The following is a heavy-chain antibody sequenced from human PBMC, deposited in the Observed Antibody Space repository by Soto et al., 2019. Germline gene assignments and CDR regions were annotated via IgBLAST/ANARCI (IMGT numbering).Heavy chain of an antibody. V-gene: IGHV1-69*01. D-gene: IGHD3-22*01. CDR1: GGTVNSYT. J-gene: IGHJ5*02. CDR2: IVPNFGTP. CDR3: AREDDTSGYYSWFYP. Sequence: QVQLVQSGAEVKKPGSSVKVSCKASGGTVNSYTINWMRQAPGQGLEWMGGIVPNFGTPKYAQKFQGRVTMTADESTSTAYMELTSLRSEDTAVYYCAREDDTSGYYSWFYPWGQGTLVTVSS.